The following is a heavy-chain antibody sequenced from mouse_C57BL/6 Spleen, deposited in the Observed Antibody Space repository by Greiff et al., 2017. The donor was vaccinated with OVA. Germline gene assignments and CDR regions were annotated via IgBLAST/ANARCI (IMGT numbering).Heavy chain of an antibody. J-gene: IGHJ4*01. D-gene: IGHD1-1*02. V-gene: IGHV1-69*01. CDR1: GYTFTSYW. CDR3: ARKGGKYAMDY. CDR2: IDPSDSYT. Sequence: QVQLQQPGAELVMPGASVKLSCKASGYTFTSYWMHWVKQRPGQGLEWIGEIDPSDSYTTYNQKFKGKSTLTVDKSSSTAYMQLSSLTSEDSAVYYCARKGGKYAMDYWGQGTSVTVSS.